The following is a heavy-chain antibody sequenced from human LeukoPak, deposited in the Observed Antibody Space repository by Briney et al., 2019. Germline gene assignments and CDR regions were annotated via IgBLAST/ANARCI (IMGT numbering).Heavy chain of an antibody. V-gene: IGHV1-8*03. J-gene: IGHJ4*02. CDR1: GYTFTSYD. Sequence: ASVKVSCKASGYTFTSYDINWVRQATGQGLEWMGWLNPNSGNTGYAQKFQGRVTITRNTSISTAYMELSSLRSEDTAVYYCARPARGYYDFWSGYYLVVWGQGTLVTVSS. D-gene: IGHD3-3*01. CDR3: ARPARGYYDFWSGYYLVV. CDR2: LNPNSGNT.